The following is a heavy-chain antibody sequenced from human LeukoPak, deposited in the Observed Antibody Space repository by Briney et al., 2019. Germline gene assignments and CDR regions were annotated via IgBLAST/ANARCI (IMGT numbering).Heavy chain of an antibody. V-gene: IGHV3-21*01. J-gene: IGHJ4*02. Sequence: GGSLRPSCAASGFTFSSYSMNWVRQAPGKGLEWVSSISSSSSYIYYADSVKGRFTISRDNAKNSLYLQMNSLRAEDTAVYYCARDHSLGMYYWGQGTLVTVSS. D-gene: IGHD7-27*01. CDR2: ISSSSSYI. CDR3: ARDHSLGMYY. CDR1: GFTFSSYS.